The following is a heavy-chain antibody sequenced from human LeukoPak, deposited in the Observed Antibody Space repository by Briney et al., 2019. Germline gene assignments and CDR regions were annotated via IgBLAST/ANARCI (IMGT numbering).Heavy chain of an antibody. J-gene: IGHJ5*02. CDR1: GFTFSSYA. CDR3: AREGYYDSSGLFDP. V-gene: IGHV3-30-3*01. CDR2: ISYDGSNK. Sequence: GGSLRLSCAASGFTFSSYAMHWVCQAPGKGLEWVAVISYDGSNKYYADSVKGRFTISRDNSKNTLYLQMNSLRAEDTAVYCCAREGYYDSSGLFDPWGQGTLVTVSS. D-gene: IGHD3-22*01.